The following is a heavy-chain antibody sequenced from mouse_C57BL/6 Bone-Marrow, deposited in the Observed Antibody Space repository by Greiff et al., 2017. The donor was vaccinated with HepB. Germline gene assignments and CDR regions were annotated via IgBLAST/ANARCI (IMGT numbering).Heavy chain of an antibody. V-gene: IGHV1-81*01. D-gene: IGHD1-1*01. CDR2: IYPRSGNT. CDR3: ARGGLYGTLPDY. J-gene: IGHJ2*01. CDR1: GYTFTSYG. Sequence: QVQLQQSGAELARPGASVKLSCKASGYTFTSYGISWVKQRTGQGLEWIGEIYPRSGNTYYNEKFKGKATLAADKSSSTAYMELRSLTSEDSAVYFCARGGLYGTLPDYWGQGTTLTVSS.